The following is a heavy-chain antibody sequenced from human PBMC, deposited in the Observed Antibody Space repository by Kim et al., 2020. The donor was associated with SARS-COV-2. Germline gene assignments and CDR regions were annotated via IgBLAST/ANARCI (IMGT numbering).Heavy chain of an antibody. D-gene: IGHD4-17*01. CDR3: ARGGVDYGDYFQY. CDR2: IYYNGGT. CDR1: GDSVGSGGYY. V-gene: IGHV4-31*03. J-gene: IGHJ1*01. Sequence: SETLSLTCTVSGDSVGSGGYYWSWIRQHPGKGLEYIGSIYYNGGTFYNPSPKSRLTITLDSSKNQISLTLNSVTSADTAVYYCARGGVDYGDYFQYWGQGNLVTVS.